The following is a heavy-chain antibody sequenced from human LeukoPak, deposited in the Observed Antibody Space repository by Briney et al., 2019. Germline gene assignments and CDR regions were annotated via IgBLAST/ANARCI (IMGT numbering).Heavy chain of an antibody. Sequence: ASVKVSCKASGYTFTSYAMNWVRQAPGQGLEWMGWINTNTGNPTYARGFTGRFVFSLDTSVSTAYLQISSLKAEDTAVYYCARVRLDIVVVVAATGAPMAVWGQGTTVTVSS. CDR2: INTNTGNP. D-gene: IGHD2-15*01. V-gene: IGHV7-4-1*02. CDR1: GYTFTSYA. J-gene: IGHJ6*02. CDR3: ARVRLDIVVVVAATGAPMAV.